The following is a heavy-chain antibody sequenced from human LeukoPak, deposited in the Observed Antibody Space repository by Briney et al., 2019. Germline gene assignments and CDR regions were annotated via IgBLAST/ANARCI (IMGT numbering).Heavy chain of an antibody. J-gene: IGHJ5*02. CDR3: ARGVPAATSTPYNWFDP. Sequence: SETLSLTSTVSGYSISSGYYWGWIPQPPGKGLEWIGSIYHSGSTYYNPSLKSRVTISVDTSKNQFSLKLSSVTAADTAMYYCARGVPAATSTPYNWFDPWGQGTLVTVSS. D-gene: IGHD2-15*01. CDR1: GYSISSGYY. V-gene: IGHV4-38-2*02. CDR2: IYHSGST.